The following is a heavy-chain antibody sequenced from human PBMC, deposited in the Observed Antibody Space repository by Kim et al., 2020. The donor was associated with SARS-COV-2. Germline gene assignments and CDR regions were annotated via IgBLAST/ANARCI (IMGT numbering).Heavy chain of an antibody. J-gene: IGHJ6*02. Sequence: SETLSLTCTVSGGSISSYYWSSIRQPPGKGLEWIGYIYYSGSTNYNPSLKSRVTISVDTSKNQFSLKLSSVTAADTAVYYCARDIAAAGYYYGMDVWGQGTTVTVSS. CDR3: ARDIAAAGYYYGMDV. CDR1: GGSISSYY. CDR2: IYYSGST. D-gene: IGHD6-13*01. V-gene: IGHV4-59*13.